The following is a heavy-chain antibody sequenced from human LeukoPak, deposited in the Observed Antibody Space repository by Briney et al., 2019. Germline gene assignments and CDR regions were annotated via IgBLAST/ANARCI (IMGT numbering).Heavy chain of an antibody. D-gene: IGHD6-13*01. CDR2: ISYYGSDK. V-gene: IGHV3-30*04. J-gene: IGHJ4*02. CDR3: AKDPRRYSRTGGYFDY. CDR1: GFTFSNYA. Sequence: GGSLRLSCAASGFTFSNYAMHWVRQAPAKGLERVAVISYYGSDKYYADSVKGRFTISRDNSKNTLYLQMNSLRAEDTAVYYCAKDPRRYSRTGGYFDYWGQGTLVTVSS.